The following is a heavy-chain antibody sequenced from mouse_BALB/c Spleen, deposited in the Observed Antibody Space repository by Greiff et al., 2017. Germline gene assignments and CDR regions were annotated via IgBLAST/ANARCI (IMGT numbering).Heavy chain of an antibody. CDR2: IRLKSNNYAT. CDR3: TRGGGGYFDY. Sequence: EVKLEESGGGLVQPGGSMKLSCVASGFTFSNYWMNWVRQSPEKGLEWVAEIRLKSNNYATHYAESVKGWFTISRDDSKSSVYLQMNNLRAEDTGIYYCTRGGGGYFDYWGQGTTLTVSS. V-gene: IGHV6-6*02. J-gene: IGHJ2*01. CDR1: GFTFSNYW.